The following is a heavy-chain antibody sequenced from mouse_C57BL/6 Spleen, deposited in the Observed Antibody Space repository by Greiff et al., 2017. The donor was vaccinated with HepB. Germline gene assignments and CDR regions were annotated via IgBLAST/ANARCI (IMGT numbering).Heavy chain of an antibody. J-gene: IGHJ4*01. V-gene: IGHV1-82*01. D-gene: IGHD2-4*01. Sequence: HVQLQQSGPELVKPGASVKISCKASGYAFSSSWMNWVKQRPGKGLEWIGRIYPGDGDTNYNGKFKGKATLTADKSSSTAYMQLSSLTSEDSAVYFCARDYDYPYAMDYWGQGTSVTVSS. CDR1: GYAFSSSW. CDR2: IYPGDGDT. CDR3: ARDYDYPYAMDY.